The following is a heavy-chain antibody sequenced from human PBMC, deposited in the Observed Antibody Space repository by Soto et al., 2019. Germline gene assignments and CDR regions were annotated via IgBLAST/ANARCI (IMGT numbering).Heavy chain of an antibody. D-gene: IGHD6-13*01. CDR2: IYYSGST. CDR1: GGSISSGGYY. V-gene: IGHV4-31*02. Sequence: SETLSLTXTVSGGSISSGGYYWSWIRQHPGKGLEWIGYIYYSGSTYYNPSLKSRVTISVDTSKNQFSLKLSSVTAADTAVYYCVKQQRYYYGMDVWGQGTTVTVSS. CDR3: VKQQRYYYGMDV. J-gene: IGHJ6*02.